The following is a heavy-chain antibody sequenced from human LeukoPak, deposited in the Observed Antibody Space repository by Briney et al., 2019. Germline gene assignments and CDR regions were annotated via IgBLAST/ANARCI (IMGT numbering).Heavy chain of an antibody. J-gene: IGHJ4*02. CDR3: ARASNLRSPYYVDY. V-gene: IGHV4-59*01. CDR2: IYYSGST. CDR1: GGSISSYY. Sequence: SETLSLTCTVSGGSISSYYWSWIRQPPGKGLEWIGYIYYSGSTNYNPSLKSRVTISVDTSKNQFSLKLSSVTAADTAVYYCARASNLRSPYYVDYWGQGTLVTVSS. D-gene: IGHD4-17*01.